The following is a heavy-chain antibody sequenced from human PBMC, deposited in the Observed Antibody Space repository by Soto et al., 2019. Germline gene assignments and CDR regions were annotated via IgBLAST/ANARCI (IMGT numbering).Heavy chain of an antibody. Sequence: EVQLVESGGDLVQPGGSLRLSCAVSGFTFSHYWMTWVRQAPGKGLEWVANIKEDGSDKNYVDSVKGRFTISRDNAKNSLYLQMNSLRAEDTAVYCCARSGSEVDYWGQGTLVIVSS. CDR3: ARSGSEVDY. V-gene: IGHV3-7*01. D-gene: IGHD3-10*01. CDR2: IKEDGSDK. CDR1: GFTFSHYW. J-gene: IGHJ4*02.